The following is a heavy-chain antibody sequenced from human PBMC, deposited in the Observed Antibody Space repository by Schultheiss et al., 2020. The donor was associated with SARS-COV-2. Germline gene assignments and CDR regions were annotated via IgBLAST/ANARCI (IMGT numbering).Heavy chain of an antibody. D-gene: IGHD6-19*01. CDR2: INHSGST. CDR3: ASRGRKYSSGTGAFDI. J-gene: IGHJ3*02. CDR1: GGSVSSDSYY. V-gene: IGHV4-61*01. Sequence: SETLSLTCTVSGGSVSSDSYYWSWIRQPPGKGLEWIGEINHSGSTNYNPSLKSRVTISVDTSKNQFSLKLSSVTAADTAVYYCASRGRKYSSGTGAFDIWGQGTMVTVSS.